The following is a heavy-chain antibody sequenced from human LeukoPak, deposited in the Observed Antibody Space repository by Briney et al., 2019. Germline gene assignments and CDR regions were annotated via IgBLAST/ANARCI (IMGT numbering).Heavy chain of an antibody. J-gene: IGHJ3*01. D-gene: IGHD3-3*01. CDR1: GFTFSTYE. CDR3: AIHGGGTIRIEAFDV. CDR2: IHNSGSTI. V-gene: IGHV3-48*03. Sequence: GGSLRLSCAASGFTFSTYEMNWVRQAPGKGLEWVSYIHNSGSTIYYADSVKGRFTISRDNVKNSLYLQMNSLRDEDTALYYCAIHGGGTIRIEAFDVWGQGTMVTISS.